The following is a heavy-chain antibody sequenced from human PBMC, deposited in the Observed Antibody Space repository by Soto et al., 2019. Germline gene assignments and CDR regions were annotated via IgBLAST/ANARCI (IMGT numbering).Heavy chain of an antibody. Sequence: PGESLKISCKGSGYSFTSYWISWVRQMPGKGLEWMGRIDPSDSYTNYSPSFQGHVTISADKSISTAYLQWSSLKASDTAMYYCARHVAPRSGPPRDNDYWGQGTLVTVSS. V-gene: IGHV5-10-1*01. D-gene: IGHD6-19*01. CDR3: ARHVAPRSGPPRDNDY. CDR1: GYSFTSYW. CDR2: IDPSDSYT. J-gene: IGHJ4*02.